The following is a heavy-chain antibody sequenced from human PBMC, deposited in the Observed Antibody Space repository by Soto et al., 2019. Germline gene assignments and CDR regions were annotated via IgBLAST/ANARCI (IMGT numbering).Heavy chain of an antibody. D-gene: IGHD6-13*01. CDR2: IYPGDSDT. J-gene: IGHJ6*03. CDR1: GYSFTSYW. V-gene: IGHV5-51*01. CDR3: ARHRGVIAAAGSKYYYYYYMDV. Sequence: GESLKISCKGSGYSFTSYWIGWVRQMPGKGLEWMGIIYPGDSDTRYSPSFQGQVTISADKSISTAYLQWSSLKASDTAMYYCARHRGVIAAAGSKYYYYYYMDVWGKGTTVTVSS.